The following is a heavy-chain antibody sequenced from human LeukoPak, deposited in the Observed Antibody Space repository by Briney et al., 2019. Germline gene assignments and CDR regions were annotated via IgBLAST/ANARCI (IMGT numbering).Heavy chain of an antibody. J-gene: IGHJ4*02. CDR1: GFSLSDYW. V-gene: IGHV3-7*01. D-gene: IGHD2-15*01. Sequence: PGGSLRLSCVASGFSLSDYWMSWVRQTPGKGPEWVANINKDADKIYYLDSVKGRFTISRDSAKNSLFLQMNSLSAEDTAIYYCARDGSSLDYWGQGTLVTVSS. CDR2: INKDADKI. CDR3: ARDGSSLDY.